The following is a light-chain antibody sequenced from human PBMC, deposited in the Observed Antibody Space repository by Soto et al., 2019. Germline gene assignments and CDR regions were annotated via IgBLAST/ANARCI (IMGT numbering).Light chain of an antibody. Sequence: EIVMTQSPATRSVSPGESVTLSSRASQLFSSNLAWYQLRPGQAPRLLIYGSSTRATGVPPRFSGSASGTEFTLTISSLQSEDFGVYYCQQYNDWPRTFGQGTRLEIK. CDR2: GSS. CDR1: QLFSSN. J-gene: IGKJ5*01. V-gene: IGKV3-15*01. CDR3: QQYNDWPRT.